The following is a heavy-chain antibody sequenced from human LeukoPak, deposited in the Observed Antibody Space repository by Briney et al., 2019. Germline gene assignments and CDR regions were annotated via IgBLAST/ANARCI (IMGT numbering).Heavy chain of an antibody. CDR2: ITSSGSYI. Sequence: GGSLRLSCAASGFTFSSYSMNWVRQAPGKGLEWVSSITSSGSYIYYADSVKGRFTISRDNAKNSLYLQMNSLRAEDTAVYYCARDLDPDIVVVPALWVAFDIWGQGTMVTVSS. CDR3: ARDLDPDIVVVPALWVAFDI. V-gene: IGHV3-21*01. CDR1: GFTFSSYS. D-gene: IGHD2-2*01. J-gene: IGHJ3*02.